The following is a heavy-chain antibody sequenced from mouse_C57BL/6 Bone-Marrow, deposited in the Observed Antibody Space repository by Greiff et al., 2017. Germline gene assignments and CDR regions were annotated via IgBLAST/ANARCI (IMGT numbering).Heavy chain of an antibody. CDR2: IRNKANGYTT. D-gene: IGHD1-1*01. Sequence: EVMLVESGGGLVQPGGSLSLSCAASGFTFTDYYMSWVRQPPGKALEWLGFIRNKANGYTTEYSASVKGRFTISRDNSQSILYLQMNALRAEDSATYYCARSFYYGSSYEYFDVWGTGTTVTVSS. J-gene: IGHJ1*03. CDR1: GFTFTDYY. V-gene: IGHV7-3*01. CDR3: ARSFYYGSSYEYFDV.